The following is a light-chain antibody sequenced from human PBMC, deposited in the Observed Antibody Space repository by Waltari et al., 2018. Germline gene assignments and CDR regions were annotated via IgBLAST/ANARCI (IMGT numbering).Light chain of an antibody. CDR3: QQYLTLPYS. Sequence: EMTQSPDSLPVSLGERATITCKSSQSVLYNFNNKNYLAWFQLKPGQPPKLLIRWASTREPGLLDRFSGRGSGTDVTLTISSQQTEDVAVYYCQQYLTLPYSFGQGTKLEIK. CDR1: QSVLYNFNNKNY. J-gene: IGKJ2*03. CDR2: WAS. V-gene: IGKV4-1*01.